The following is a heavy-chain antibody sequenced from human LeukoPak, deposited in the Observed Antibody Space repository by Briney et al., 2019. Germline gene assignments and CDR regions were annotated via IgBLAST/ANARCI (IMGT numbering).Heavy chain of an antibody. CDR3: ASRSITMVRGVIITFNWFDP. CDR1: GYTFTSYD. D-gene: IGHD3-10*01. CDR2: MNPNSGNT. V-gene: IGHV1-8*01. Sequence: ASVKVSCKASGYTFTSYDINWVRQATGQGLEWMGWMNPNSGNTGYAQKFQGRVTMTRNTSISTAYMELSSLRSEDTAVYYCASRSITMVRGVIITFNWFDPWGRGTLVTVSS. J-gene: IGHJ5*02.